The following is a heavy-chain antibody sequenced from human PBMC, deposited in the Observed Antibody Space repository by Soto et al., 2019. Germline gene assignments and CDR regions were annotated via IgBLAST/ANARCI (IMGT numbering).Heavy chain of an antibody. CDR3: ARDKQKNYYYYGMDV. CDR2: ISAYNGNT. D-gene: IGHD6-13*01. CDR1: GYTFTSYG. Sequence: ASVKVSCKASGYTFTSYGISWVRQAPGQGLEWMGWISAYNGNTNYAQKLQGRVTMTTDTSTSTAYMELRSLRSDDTAVYYCARDKQKNYYYYGMDVWGQGTTVTSP. V-gene: IGHV1-18*04. J-gene: IGHJ6*02.